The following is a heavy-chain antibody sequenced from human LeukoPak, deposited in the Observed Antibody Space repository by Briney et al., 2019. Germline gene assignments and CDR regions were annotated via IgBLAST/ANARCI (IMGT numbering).Heavy chain of an antibody. V-gene: IGHV3-48*02. CDR1: GFTFSSYA. J-gene: IGHJ4*02. D-gene: IGHD5-18*01. CDR3: ARDLRYSPGVFLDY. Sequence: PGGSLRLSCAASGFTFSSYAMSWVRQAPGKGLEWVSYISSSSSTIYYADSVKGRFTISRDNAKNSLYLQMNSLRDEDTAVYYCARDLRYSPGVFLDYWGQGTLVTVSS. CDR2: ISSSSSTI.